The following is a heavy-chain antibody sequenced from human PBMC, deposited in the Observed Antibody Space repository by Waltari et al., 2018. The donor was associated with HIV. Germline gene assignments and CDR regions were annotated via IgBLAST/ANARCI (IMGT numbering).Heavy chain of an antibody. CDR3: AKAPLIVGATHAFAD. Sequence: EVQLLESGGGLVQPGGSLRHPCAASGCLCSSYAMSWVRQAPGKGLERVSAISGGGDSTHYADSVKGRFTISRDNSKNTLYLQMNSLRAEDTAVYYCAKAPLIVGATHAFADWGQGTLVSVSS. D-gene: IGHD1-26*01. CDR1: GCLCSSYA. J-gene: IGHJ4*02. CDR2: ISGGGDST. V-gene: IGHV3-23*01.